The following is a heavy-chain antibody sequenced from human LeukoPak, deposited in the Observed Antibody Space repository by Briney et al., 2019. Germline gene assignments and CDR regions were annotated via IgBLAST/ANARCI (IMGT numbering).Heavy chain of an antibody. CDR2: MNPNSGNT. CDR1: GYTFTSYD. J-gene: IGHJ4*02. V-gene: IGHV1-8*01. D-gene: IGHD2-15*01. CDR3: ARVGYCSGGSCYQIDY. Sequence: ASVKVSCKASGYTFTSYDINWVRQATGQGLEWMGWMNPNSGNTGYAQKFQGRVTKTRNTSISTAYMELSRLRSEDTGVYYCARVGYCSGGSCYQIDYWGQGTLVTVSS.